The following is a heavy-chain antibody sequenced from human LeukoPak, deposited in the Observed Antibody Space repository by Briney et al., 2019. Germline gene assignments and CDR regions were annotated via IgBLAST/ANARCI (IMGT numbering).Heavy chain of an antibody. CDR2: ISSSSSTI. J-gene: IGHJ5*02. CDR1: GFTFSSYN. CDR3: ARVLHKRNYDSSDYYGS. V-gene: IGHV3-48*01. D-gene: IGHD3-22*01. Sequence: GGSLRLSCAASGFTFSSYNMNWVRQAPGKGLEWVSSISSSSSTIYYADSVKGRFTISRDNAKNSLYLQLNSLRAEDTAVYYCARVLHKRNYDSSDYYGSWGQGTLVTVSS.